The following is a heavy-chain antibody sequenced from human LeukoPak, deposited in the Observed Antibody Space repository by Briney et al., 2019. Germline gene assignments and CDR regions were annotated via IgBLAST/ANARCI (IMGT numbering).Heavy chain of an antibody. CDR2: IDSDGSST. J-gene: IGHJ4*02. V-gene: IGHV3-74*01. Sequence: GGSLRLSCAASGFTFSSYWMHWVRQAPGKGLVWVSRIDSDGSSTTYADSVKGRFTISRDTAKNTLYLQMNSLRAEDTAVYYCARVGYYYGSGIQYYFDYWGQGTLDTVSS. D-gene: IGHD3-10*01. CDR3: ARVGYYYGSGIQYYFDY. CDR1: GFTFSSYW.